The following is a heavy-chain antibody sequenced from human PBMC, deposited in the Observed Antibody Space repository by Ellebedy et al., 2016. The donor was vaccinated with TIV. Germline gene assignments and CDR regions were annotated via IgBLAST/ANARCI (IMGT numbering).Heavy chain of an antibody. CDR2: INPNSGGT. Sequence: ASVKVSCKASGYTFTGYYMHWVRQAPGQGLEWMGWINPNSGGTNYAQKFQGWVTMTRDTSISTACMELSRLRSDDTAVYYCARDGLTMVRGVLYGMDVWGQGTTVTVSS. V-gene: IGHV1-2*04. CDR3: ARDGLTMVRGVLYGMDV. J-gene: IGHJ6*02. D-gene: IGHD3-10*01. CDR1: GYTFTGYY.